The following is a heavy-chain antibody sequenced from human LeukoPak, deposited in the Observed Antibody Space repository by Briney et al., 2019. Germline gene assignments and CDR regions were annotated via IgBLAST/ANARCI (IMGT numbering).Heavy chain of an antibody. J-gene: IGHJ6*03. Sequence: SQTLSLTRAISGDSVSSNSAAWNWIRQSPSRGLEWLGRTYYRSKWYNDYAVSVKSRITINPDTSKNQFSLQLNSVTPEDTAVYYCARDPSYSSSWYDYYYYMDVWGKGTTVTVSS. D-gene: IGHD6-13*01. CDR3: ARDPSYSSSWYDYYYYMDV. CDR2: TYYRSKWYN. V-gene: IGHV6-1*01. CDR1: GDSVSSNSAA.